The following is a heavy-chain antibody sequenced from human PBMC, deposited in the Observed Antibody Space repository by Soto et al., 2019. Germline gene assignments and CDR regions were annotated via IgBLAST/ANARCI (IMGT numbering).Heavy chain of an antibody. V-gene: IGHV3-30*18. CDR3: AKNDPTASSCFLRFDY. D-gene: IGHD6-13*01. Sequence: GSLRLSCAASGFTFSSYGMHWVRQAPGKGLEWVAVTSYDGSNKYYADSVKGRFTISRDNSKNTLYLQMNSLRAEDTAVYYCAKNDPTASSCFLRFDYWGQGTLVTVYS. J-gene: IGHJ4*02. CDR1: GFTFSSYG. CDR2: TSYDGSNK.